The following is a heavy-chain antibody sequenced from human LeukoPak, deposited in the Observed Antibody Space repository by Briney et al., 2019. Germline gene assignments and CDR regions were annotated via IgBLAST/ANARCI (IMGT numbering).Heavy chain of an antibody. V-gene: IGHV3-15*01. CDR3: TTARFPSWAY. Sequence: KSGGSLRLSCAASGFTFSDYYMSWVRQAPGKGLEWVGRIKSKTDDGTSDYAAPVKGRFTISRDDSKNTLYMQVNSLKTEDTAVYYCTTARFPSWAYWGQGTLVTVSS. CDR2: IKSKTDDGTS. CDR1: GFTFSDYY. J-gene: IGHJ4*02. D-gene: IGHD3-3*01.